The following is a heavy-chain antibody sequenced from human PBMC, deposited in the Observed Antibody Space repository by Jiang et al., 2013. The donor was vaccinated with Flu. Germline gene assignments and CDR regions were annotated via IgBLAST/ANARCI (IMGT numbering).Heavy chain of an antibody. CDR1: GDAMTSVSYY. Sequence: GLVKPSETLSLTCTVSGDAMTSVSYYWGWIRQPPGKGLEWIGSFYFGGSTYYNPSLKSRAIISEDASSNQFSLKLNSVTAADTAVYSCVRHGDWNYGAFEMWGQGTMVTVSS. V-gene: IGHV4-39*01. CDR3: VRHGDWNYGAFEM. D-gene: IGHD1-7*01. J-gene: IGHJ3*02. CDR2: FYFGGST.